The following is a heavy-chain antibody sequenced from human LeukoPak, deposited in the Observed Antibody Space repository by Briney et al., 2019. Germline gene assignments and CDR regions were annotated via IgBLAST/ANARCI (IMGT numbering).Heavy chain of an antibody. CDR3: ASRRIVGATIDY. CDR1: GGSISSSSYY. V-gene: IGHV4-39*01. CDR2: IYYSGST. Sequence: SETLSLTCTVSGGSISSSSYYWGWIRQPPGKGLEWIGSIYYSGSTYYNPSLKSRVTISVDTSKNQFSLKLSSVTAADMAVYYCASRRIVGATIDYWGQGTLVTVSS. J-gene: IGHJ4*02. D-gene: IGHD1-26*01.